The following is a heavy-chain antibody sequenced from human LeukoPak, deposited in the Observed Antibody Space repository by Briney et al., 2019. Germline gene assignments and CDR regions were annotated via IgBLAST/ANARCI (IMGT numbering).Heavy chain of an antibody. D-gene: IGHD2-15*01. CDR3: ARDNYCSGGSCYPGDWFDP. CDR2: IYYSGST. Sequence: SETLSLTCTVSGGSISSYYWSWIRQPPGKGLEWIGYIYYSGSTNYNPSLKSRVTISVDTSKNQFSLKLSSVTAADTAVYYCARDNYCSGGSCYPGDWFDPWGQGTLVTVSS. CDR1: GGSISSYY. V-gene: IGHV4-59*01. J-gene: IGHJ5*02.